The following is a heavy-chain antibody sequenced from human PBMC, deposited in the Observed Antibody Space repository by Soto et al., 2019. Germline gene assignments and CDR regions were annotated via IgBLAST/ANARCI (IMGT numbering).Heavy chain of an antibody. V-gene: IGHV4-31*03. CDR1: GGSIHSGDYY. D-gene: IGHD3-22*01. J-gene: IGHJ3*02. CDR3: AREGGSYDSGGFLIRGAFDI. CDR2: IHYHGNT. Sequence: PSETLSLTCNVSGGSIHSGDYYWTWIRQHPEKGLEWIGNIHYHGNTYYSPSLESRVSISVDTSKNLFSLRLTSVTAADTAVYYCAREGGSYDSGGFLIRGAFDIWGRGTMVTVSS.